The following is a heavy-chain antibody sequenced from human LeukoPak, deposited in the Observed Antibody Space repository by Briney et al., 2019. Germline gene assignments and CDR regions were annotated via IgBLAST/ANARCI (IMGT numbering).Heavy chain of an antibody. J-gene: IGHJ4*02. CDR1: GFTSSSYA. D-gene: IGHD1-26*01. Sequence: GGSLRLSCAASGFTSSSYAMSWVRQAPGKGLEWVSAISGSGGSTYYADSVKGRFTISRDNSKNTLYLQMNSLRAEDTAVYYCAKDPWVEVGATDYFDYWGQGTLVTVSS. CDR2: ISGSGGST. CDR3: AKDPWVEVGATDYFDY. V-gene: IGHV3-23*01.